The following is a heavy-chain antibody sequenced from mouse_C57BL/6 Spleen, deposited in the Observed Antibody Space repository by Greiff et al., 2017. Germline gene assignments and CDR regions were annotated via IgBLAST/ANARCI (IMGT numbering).Heavy chain of an antibody. CDR1: GYTFTSYW. Sequence: QVHVKQPGAELVRPGSSVKLSCKASGYTFTSYWMHWVKQRPIQGLEWIGNIDPSDSETHYNQKFKDKATLTVDKSSSTAFMQLSSLTSEDSAVYYCARPAQATLFAYWGQGTLVTVSA. V-gene: IGHV1-52*01. J-gene: IGHJ3*01. D-gene: IGHD3-2*02. CDR2: IDPSDSET. CDR3: ARPAQATLFAY.